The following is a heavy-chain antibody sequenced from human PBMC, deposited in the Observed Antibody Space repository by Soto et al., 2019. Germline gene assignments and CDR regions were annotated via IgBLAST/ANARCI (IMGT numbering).Heavy chain of an antibody. CDR2: IKSKTDGGTT. V-gene: IGHV3-15*01. J-gene: IGHJ3*02. Sequence: PGGSLRLSCAASGSTFSNAWMSWVRQAPGKGLEWVGRIKSKTDGGTTDYAAPVKGRFTISRDDSKNTLYLQMNSLKTEDTAVYYCTTGIYDFWSGYYMDAFDIWGQGTMVTVSS. D-gene: IGHD3-3*01. CDR3: TTGIYDFWSGYYMDAFDI. CDR1: GSTFSNAW.